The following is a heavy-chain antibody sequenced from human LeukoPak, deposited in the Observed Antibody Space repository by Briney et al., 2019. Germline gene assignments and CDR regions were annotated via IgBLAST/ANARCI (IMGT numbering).Heavy chain of an antibody. Sequence: GGSLRLSCAASGFTFSSYSMNWVRQAPGKGLEWVAHISSRSNYIYYADSLKGRFTISRDNAKNSLYLQMNSLRAEDTAVYYCAREVSLGYFDYWGQGTLVTVSS. CDR3: AREVSLGYFDY. J-gene: IGHJ4*02. CDR2: ISSRSNYI. V-gene: IGHV3-21*01. CDR1: GFTFSSYS.